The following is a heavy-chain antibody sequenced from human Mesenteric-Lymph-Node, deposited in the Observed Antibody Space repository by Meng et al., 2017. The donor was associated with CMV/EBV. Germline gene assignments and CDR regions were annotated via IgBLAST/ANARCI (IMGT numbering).Heavy chain of an antibody. V-gene: IGHV1-3*01. CDR3: ARIMDSGWLDP. D-gene: IGHD3-16*01. Sequence: CKASGYTFNSYGISWVRQAPGQRLEWLGWINPGNGNTNYVEQFQGRVTFTRDTSASTTYMELRSLRSEDMGIYYCARIMDSGWLDPWGQGTLVTVSS. CDR2: INPGNGNT. CDR1: GYTFNSYG. J-gene: IGHJ5*02.